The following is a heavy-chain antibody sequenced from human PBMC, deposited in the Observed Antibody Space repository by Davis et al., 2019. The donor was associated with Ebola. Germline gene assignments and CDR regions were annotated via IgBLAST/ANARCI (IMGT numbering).Heavy chain of an antibody. Sequence: PSETLSLTCTVSGGSISSYYWSWIRQPPGKGLEWIGYIYYSGSTNYNPSLKSRVTISVDTSKNQFSLKLSSVTAADTAVYYCARDDSSGYYYGYFDYWGQGTLVTVSS. CDR2: IYYSGST. D-gene: IGHD3-22*01. CDR3: ARDDSSGYYYGYFDY. J-gene: IGHJ4*02. CDR1: GGSISSYY. V-gene: IGHV4-59*01.